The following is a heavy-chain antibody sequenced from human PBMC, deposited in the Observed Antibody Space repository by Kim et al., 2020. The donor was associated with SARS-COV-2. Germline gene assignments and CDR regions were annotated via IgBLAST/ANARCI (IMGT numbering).Heavy chain of an antibody. D-gene: IGHD2-2*02. Sequence: GGSLRLSCAASGFTVSSNYMSWVRQAPGKGLEWVSVIYSGGSTYYADSVKGRFTISRDNSKNTLYLQMNSLRAEDTAVYYCARFMRRYCSSTSCYTDLYFDYWGQGTLVTVSS. CDR1: GFTVSSNY. V-gene: IGHV3-53*01. J-gene: IGHJ4*02. CDR3: ARFMRRYCSSTSCYTDLYFDY. CDR2: IYSGGST.